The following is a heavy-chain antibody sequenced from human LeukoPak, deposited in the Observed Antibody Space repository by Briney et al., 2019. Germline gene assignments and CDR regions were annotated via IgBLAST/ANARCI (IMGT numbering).Heavy chain of an antibody. CDR2: IYYSGST. CDR1: GGSISSGDYY. V-gene: IGHV4-30-4*08. J-gene: IGHJ5*02. CDR3: ATRRRYSYGYRTHWFDP. Sequence: SQTLSLTCTVSGGSISSGDYYWSWIRQPPGKGLEWIGYIYYSGSTYYNPSLKSRVTISVDTSKNQFSLKLSSVTAADTAVYYCATRRRYSYGYRTHWFDPWGQGTLVTVSS. D-gene: IGHD5-18*01.